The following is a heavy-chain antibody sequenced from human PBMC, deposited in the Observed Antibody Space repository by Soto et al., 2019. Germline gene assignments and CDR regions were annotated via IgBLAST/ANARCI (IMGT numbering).Heavy chain of an antibody. V-gene: IGHV4-4*02. CDR3: ARSRGRLRLGELST. CDR2: IYHSGST. D-gene: IGHD3-16*02. Sequence: SETLSLTCAVSGGSISSSNWWSWVRQPPGKGLEWIGEIYHSGSTNYNPSLKSRVTISVDKSKNQFSLKLSSVTAADTAVYYCARSRGRLRLGELSTWGQGTLVTVSS. J-gene: IGHJ4*02. CDR1: GGSISSSNW.